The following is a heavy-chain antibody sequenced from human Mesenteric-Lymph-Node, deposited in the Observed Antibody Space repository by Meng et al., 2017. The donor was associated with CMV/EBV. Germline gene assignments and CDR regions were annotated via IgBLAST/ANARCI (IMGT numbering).Heavy chain of an antibody. Sequence: GESLKISCAASGFTFRNAWMSWVRQAPGKGLEWVGRIKSKSDGGTAEYAAPVQGRFTISREDSKNMLYLQMNSLKTEDTAVYFCTTEGYSGLGSYYRLDYWGQET. V-gene: IGHV3-15*01. CDR3: TTEGYSGLGSYYRLDY. D-gene: IGHD3-10*01. J-gene: IGHJ4*02. CDR2: IKSKSDGGTA. CDR1: GFTFRNAW.